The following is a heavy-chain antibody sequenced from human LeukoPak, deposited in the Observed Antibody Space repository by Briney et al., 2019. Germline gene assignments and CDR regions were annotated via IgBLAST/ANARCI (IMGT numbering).Heavy chain of an antibody. CDR3: ATDTPLIAAPGDDY. D-gene: IGHD6-25*01. CDR1: GYTFTSYD. V-gene: IGHV1-2*02. Sequence: ASVKVSCKASGYTFTSYDINWVRQAPGQGLEWMGWINPNSGGTNYAQNFQGRVTMTRDTSISTAYMELSRLRFDDTAVYYCATDTPLIAAPGDDYWGQGTLVTVSS. CDR2: INPNSGGT. J-gene: IGHJ4*02.